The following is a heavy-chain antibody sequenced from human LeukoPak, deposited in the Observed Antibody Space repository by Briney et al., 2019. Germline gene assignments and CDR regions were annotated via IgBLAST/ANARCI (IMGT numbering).Heavy chain of an antibody. CDR2: ISGSGGST. V-gene: IGHV3-23*01. CDR3: ARVSPYYYDSSGYPYDDY. D-gene: IGHD3-22*01. J-gene: IGHJ4*02. Sequence: GSLRLSCAASGFTFSSYAMSWVRQAPGKGLEWVSAISGSGGSTYYADSVKGRFTISRDNSKNTLYLQMNSLRAEDTAVYYCARVSPYYYDSSGYPYDDYWGQGTLVTVSS. CDR1: GFTFSSYA.